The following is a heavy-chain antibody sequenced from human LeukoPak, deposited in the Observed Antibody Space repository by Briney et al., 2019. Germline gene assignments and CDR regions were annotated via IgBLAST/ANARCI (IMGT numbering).Heavy chain of an antibody. D-gene: IGHD3-10*01. J-gene: IGHJ5*02. CDR3: TASHYYGSGSPTFDH. V-gene: IGHV3-48*04. CDR2: ISSSSSTI. CDR1: GFTFSSYS. Sequence: PGGSLRLSCAASGFTFSSYSMDWVRQAPGKGLEWVSYISSSSSTIYYADSVKGRFTISRDNAKNSLYLEMNSLKTEDTAVYYCTASHYYGSGSPTFDHWGQGALVAVSS.